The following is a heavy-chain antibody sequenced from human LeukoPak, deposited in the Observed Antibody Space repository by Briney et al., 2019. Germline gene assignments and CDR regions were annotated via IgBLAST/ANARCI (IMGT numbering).Heavy chain of an antibody. CDR2: INHSGST. CDR3: ASGRMTRALY. CDR1: GGSFSGYY. Sequence: SETLSLTCAVYGGSFSGYYWSWIRQPPGKGLEWIGEINHSGSTNYNPSLKSRVTISVDTSKNQFSLKLSSVTAADTAVHYCASGRMTRALYWGQGTLVTVSS. V-gene: IGHV4-34*01. J-gene: IGHJ4*02.